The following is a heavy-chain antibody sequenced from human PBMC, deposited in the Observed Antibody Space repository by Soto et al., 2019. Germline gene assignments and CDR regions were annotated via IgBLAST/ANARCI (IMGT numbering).Heavy chain of an antibody. V-gene: IGHV3-23*01. D-gene: IGHD4-17*01. Sequence: GGSLRLSCAASGFTFSSYAMSWVRQAPGKGLEWVSAISGSGGSTYYADSVKGRFTISRDNSKNTLYLQMNSLRAEDTAVYYCVIPTVTIRDGFDYWGQGTLVTVSS. CDR1: GFTFSSYA. J-gene: IGHJ4*02. CDR2: ISGSGGST. CDR3: VIPTVTIRDGFDY.